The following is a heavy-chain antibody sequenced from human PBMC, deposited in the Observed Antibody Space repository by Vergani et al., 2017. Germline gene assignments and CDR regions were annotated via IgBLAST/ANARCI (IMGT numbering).Heavy chain of an antibody. CDR3: AKENDGGGLGY. CDR1: GFPFRFYA. D-gene: IGHD1-1*01. V-gene: IGHV3-23*01. J-gene: IGHJ4*02. CDR2: ISFSGGTT. Sequence: EVRLLESGGGLVQPGGSLRLSCAASGFPFRFYAMSWVRQAPGKGLGWVSGISFSGGTTYYADSVKGRFTISRDNSKNTLYLQMNSLRAEQTAVYYCAKENDGGGLGYWGQGTLVTVSS.